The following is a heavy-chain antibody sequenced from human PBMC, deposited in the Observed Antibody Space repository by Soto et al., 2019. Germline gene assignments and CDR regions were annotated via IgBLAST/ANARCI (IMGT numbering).Heavy chain of an antibody. Sequence: EVQLLESGGGLVQPGGSLRLSCAASGFTFGTYAMSWVRQAPEKGLEWVSAISGGDGVTWYADSAKGRFTISRDNSQNTVFLQMNRLRVEDTAIYYCVKDRNNPRDYFDDWGQGTLVTVSS. CDR2: ISGGDGVT. V-gene: IGHV3-23*01. D-gene: IGHD1-1*01. CDR3: VKDRNNPRDYFDD. J-gene: IGHJ4*02. CDR1: GFTFGTYA.